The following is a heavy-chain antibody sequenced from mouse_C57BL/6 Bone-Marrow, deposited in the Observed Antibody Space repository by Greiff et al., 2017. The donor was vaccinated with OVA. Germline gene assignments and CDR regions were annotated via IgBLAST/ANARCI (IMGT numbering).Heavy chain of an antibody. V-gene: IGHV5-6*01. CDR2: ISSGGSYT. Sequence: EVLLVESGGDLVKPGGSLKLSCAASGFTFSSYGMSWVRQTPGKRLEWVATISSGGSYTYYPDSVKGRFTISRDNAKTTLYLQMSSLRSEDTAMYYCARHGGYYVGFAYWGQGTLVTVSA. J-gene: IGHJ3*01. CDR1: GFTFSSYG. D-gene: IGHD2-3*01. CDR3: ARHGGYYVGFAY.